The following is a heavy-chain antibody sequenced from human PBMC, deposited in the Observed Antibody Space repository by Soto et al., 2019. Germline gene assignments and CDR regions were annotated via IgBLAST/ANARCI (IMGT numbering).Heavy chain of an antibody. CDR1: GFTVSSYS. V-gene: IGHV3-21*01. Sequence: EVQLAESGGGLVKTGGSLRLSCAASGFTVSSYSMNWVRQAPGKALEWVSSISSSSSYIYYADSVKGRFTISRDNAKNSLYLQLTSLRAEDRAVYYCARLVIAARPWAVHYYYYMAVWGKGTTVTVSS. J-gene: IGHJ6*03. D-gene: IGHD6-6*01. CDR3: ARLVIAARPWAVHYYYYMAV. CDR2: ISSSSSYI.